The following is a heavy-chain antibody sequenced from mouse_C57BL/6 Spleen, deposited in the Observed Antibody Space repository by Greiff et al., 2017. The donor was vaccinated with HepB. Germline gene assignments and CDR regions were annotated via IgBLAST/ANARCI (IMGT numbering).Heavy chain of an antibody. CDR2: IYPGDGDT. D-gene: IGHD2-10*01. CDR1: GYAFSSSW. Sequence: QVQLQQSGPELVKPGASVKISCKASGYAFSSSWMNWVKQRPGKGLEWIGRIYPGDGDTNYNGKFKGKATLTADKSSSTAYMQLSSLTSEDSAVYFCARERAYYGNTFAYWGQGTLVTVSA. J-gene: IGHJ3*01. CDR3: ARERAYYGNTFAY. V-gene: IGHV1-82*01.